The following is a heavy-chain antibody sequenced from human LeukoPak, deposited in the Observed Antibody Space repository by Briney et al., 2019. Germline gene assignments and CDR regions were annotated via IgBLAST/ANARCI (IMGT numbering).Heavy chain of an antibody. CDR2: ICPGDSDT. J-gene: IGHJ4*02. Sequence: GESLKISCKGSGYGFSSYWIGRVRQMPGKGLEYMGIICPGDSDTRYSQSFQGQVTISADKSITTAYLQWSSLKASDTAMYYCARHTTVGGSLRFDYWGQGTLVSVPS. D-gene: IGHD4-23*01. CDR1: GYGFSSYW. CDR3: ARHTTVGGSLRFDY. V-gene: IGHV5-51*01.